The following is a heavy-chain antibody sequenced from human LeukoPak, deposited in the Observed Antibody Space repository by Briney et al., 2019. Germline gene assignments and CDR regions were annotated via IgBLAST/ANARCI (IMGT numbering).Heavy chain of an antibody. D-gene: IGHD6-13*01. CDR3: ARLYARIAAAGSLDY. CDR1: GYRFTSYW. Sequence: GESLKISCKGSGYRFTSYWIAWVLQMPGKGLEWMRNIYPGDSDTRYSPSFQGQVTISADKSISTAYLQWSSLKASDTAMYYCARLYARIAAAGSLDYWGQGTLVTVSS. CDR2: IYPGDSDT. J-gene: IGHJ4*02. V-gene: IGHV5-51*01.